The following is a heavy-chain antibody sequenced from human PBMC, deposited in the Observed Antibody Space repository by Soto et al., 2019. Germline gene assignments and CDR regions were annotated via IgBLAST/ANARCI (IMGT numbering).Heavy chain of an antibody. CDR2: IKQDGSEK. CDR3: AREGILLWLRDAFEI. Sequence: GGSLRLSCAASGFTFSSYWMSWVRQAPGKGLEWVANIKQDGSEKYYVDSVKGRFTISRDNAKNSLYLQMNSLRAEDTAVYYCAREGILLWLRDAFEIWGQGTMVTVSS. D-gene: IGHD5-18*01. CDR1: GFTFSSYW. V-gene: IGHV3-7*03. J-gene: IGHJ3*02.